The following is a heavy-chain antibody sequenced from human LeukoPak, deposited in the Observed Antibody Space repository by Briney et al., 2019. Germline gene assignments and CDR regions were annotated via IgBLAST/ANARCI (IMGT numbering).Heavy chain of an antibody. CDR3: ARSQKQQLAPLGY. Sequence: GASVKVSCKASGYTFTSYGISWVRQAPGQGLEWMGWISAYNGNTNYAQKVQGRVIMTTDTSTSTAYMELSRLRSDDTAVYYCARSQKQQLAPLGYWGQGTLVTVSS. CDR2: ISAYNGNT. J-gene: IGHJ4*02. CDR1: GYTFTSYG. V-gene: IGHV1-18*01. D-gene: IGHD6-13*01.